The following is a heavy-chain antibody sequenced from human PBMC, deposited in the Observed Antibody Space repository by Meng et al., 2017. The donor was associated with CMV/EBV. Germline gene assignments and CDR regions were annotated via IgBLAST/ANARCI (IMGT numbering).Heavy chain of an antibody. CDR2: ISSSSSYI. V-gene: IGHV3-21*01. CDR3: ARDAYYYGSGSYSEVDY. Sequence: GGSLRLSCAASGFTFSSYSMNWVRQAPGKGLEWVSSISSSSSYIYYADSVKGRFTTSRDNAKNSLYLQMNSLRAEDTAVYYCARDAYYYGSGSYSEVDYWGQGTLVTVSS. D-gene: IGHD3-10*01. J-gene: IGHJ4*02. CDR1: GFTFSSYS.